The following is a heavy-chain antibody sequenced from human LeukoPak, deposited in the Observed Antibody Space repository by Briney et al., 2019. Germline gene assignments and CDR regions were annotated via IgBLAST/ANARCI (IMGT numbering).Heavy chain of an antibody. J-gene: IGHJ3*02. D-gene: IGHD1-14*01. CDR3: ARRSHKDRRAAFDI. CDR2: IYYSGST. V-gene: IGHV4-39*01. CDR1: GGSISSSSYY. Sequence: SETLSLTCTVSGGSISSSSYYWGWIRQPPGKGLEWIGSIYYSGSTYYNPSHKSRVTISVDTSKNQFSLKLSSVTAADTAVYYCARRSHKDRRAAFDIWGQGTMVTVSS.